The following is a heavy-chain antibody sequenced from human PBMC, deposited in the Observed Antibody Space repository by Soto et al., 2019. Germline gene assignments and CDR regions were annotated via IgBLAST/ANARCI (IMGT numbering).Heavy chain of an antibody. J-gene: IGHJ5*02. V-gene: IGHV4-31*03. CDR1: GGSISSGGYY. CDR2: IYYSGST. D-gene: IGHD3-10*01. CDR3: ARGAGVKSGSNWFDP. Sequence: TPFLPCPVSGGSISSGGYYLGWIRQHPGKGLEWIGYIYYSGSTYYNPSLKSRVTISVDTSKNQFSLKLSSVTAADTAVYYCARGAGVKSGSNWFDPWGQGTLVTVSS.